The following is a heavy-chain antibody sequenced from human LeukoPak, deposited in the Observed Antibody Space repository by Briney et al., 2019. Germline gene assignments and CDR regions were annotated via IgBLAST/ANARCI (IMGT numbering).Heavy chain of an antibody. CDR2: INPSAGST. V-gene: IGHV1-46*01. D-gene: IGHD6-6*01. CDR3: ARGPYSSSSYYYDY. CDR1: GYTFITNDY. J-gene: IGHJ4*02. Sequence: ASVKVSCTASGYTFITNDYIYWVRQAPGQGLEWMGIINPSAGSTSYAQKFQGRVTMTRDTSTNTVYKELSSLRSDDTAVYYCARGPYSSSSYYYDYWGQGTPVTVSS.